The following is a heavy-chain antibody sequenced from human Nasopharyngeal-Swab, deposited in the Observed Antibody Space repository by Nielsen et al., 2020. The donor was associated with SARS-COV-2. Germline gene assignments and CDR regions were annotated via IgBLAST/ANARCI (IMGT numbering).Heavy chain of an antibody. CDR2: INPDGDST. Sequence: GESLKISCAASGFTFSRYWMHWVRQIPGKGLMWVSRINPDGDSTPHADSVKGRFTTSRDNAKNSFYLQMNSLRAGDTAVYYCARGGDILGVYYFDYWGQGTLVTVSS. V-gene: IGHV3-74*01. D-gene: IGHD1-26*01. CDR3: ARGGDILGVYYFDY. J-gene: IGHJ4*02. CDR1: GFTFSRYW.